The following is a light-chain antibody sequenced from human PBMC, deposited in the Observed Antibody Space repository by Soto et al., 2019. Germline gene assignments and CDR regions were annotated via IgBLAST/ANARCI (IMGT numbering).Light chain of an antibody. Sequence: QSVLTQPPSASGTPGQRVTISCSGSSTNVGSNYVYWYQQLPGTAPKLHIYRNGQRPSGVPDRFSGSKSVTSASLAISGLRSEDEADYYCAAWDDSLRGVVFGGGTKLTVL. CDR1: STNVGSNY. V-gene: IGLV1-47*01. CDR2: RNG. CDR3: AAWDDSLRGVV. J-gene: IGLJ2*01.